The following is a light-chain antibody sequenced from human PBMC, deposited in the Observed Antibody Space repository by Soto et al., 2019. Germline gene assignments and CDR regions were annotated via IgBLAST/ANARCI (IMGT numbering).Light chain of an antibody. Sequence: QSALTQPASVSGSPGQSITISCTGTISDVGSYDLVSWYQQHPGKAPKLMIYEGSNRPSGVSSRFPGSKSGNTASLTISGRQAEDEADYYCCSYAGSSTSWVFGRGTKLTVL. J-gene: IGLJ3*02. CDR1: ISDVGSYDL. CDR2: EGS. CDR3: CSYAGSSTSWV. V-gene: IGLV2-23*01.